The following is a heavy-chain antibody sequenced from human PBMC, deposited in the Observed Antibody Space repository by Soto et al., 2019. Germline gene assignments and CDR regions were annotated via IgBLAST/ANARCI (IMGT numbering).Heavy chain of an antibody. V-gene: IGHV1-69*13. Sequence: SVKVSCKASGGTFSSYAISWVRQAPGQGLEWMGGIIPVFGTANYAQKFQGRVTITADESTSTAYMELSSLRSEDTAVYYCARFLLRPGIAAAGTAWFDPWGQGTLVTVSS. J-gene: IGHJ5*02. D-gene: IGHD6-13*01. CDR1: GGTFSSYA. CDR3: ARFLLRPGIAAAGTAWFDP. CDR2: IIPVFGTA.